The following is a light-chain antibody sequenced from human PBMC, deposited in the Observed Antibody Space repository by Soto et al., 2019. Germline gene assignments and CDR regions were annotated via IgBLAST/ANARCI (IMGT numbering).Light chain of an antibody. Sequence: EIVLTQSPATLSLSPGETATLSCGASQSVISSYLAWYQQKPGLAPRLLIYDASSSATGIPDRFSGSGSGTDFSLTISRLEHEDFAVYYCQQYGSSPWSFGQGTKLEI. J-gene: IGKJ2*01. CDR1: QSVISSY. CDR2: DAS. V-gene: IGKV3D-20*01. CDR3: QQYGSSPWS.